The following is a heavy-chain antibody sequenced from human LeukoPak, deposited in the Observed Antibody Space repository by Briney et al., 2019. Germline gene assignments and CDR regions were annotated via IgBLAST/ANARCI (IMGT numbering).Heavy chain of an antibody. CDR3: ARDQRSGYSGYDYYYYYYMDV. V-gene: IGHV4-39*07. CDR1: GGSISSSSYY. Sequence: SETLSLTCTVSGGSISSSSYYWGWIRQPPGKGLEWIGSIYYSGSTYYNPSLKSRVTISVDTSKSQFSLKLNSVTAADTAIYYCARDQRSGYSGYDYYYYYYMDVWGKGTTVTVSS. J-gene: IGHJ6*03. D-gene: IGHD5-12*01. CDR2: IYYSGST.